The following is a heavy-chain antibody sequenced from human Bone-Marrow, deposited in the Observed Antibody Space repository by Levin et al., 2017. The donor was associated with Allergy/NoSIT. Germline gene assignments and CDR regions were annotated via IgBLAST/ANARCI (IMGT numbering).Heavy chain of an antibody. CDR2: TYYTSKWYN. Sequence: ASETLSLTCAISGDSVSSNSAAWSWIRQSPSRGLEWLGRTYYTSKWYNDYAVSVKSRITINPDTSKNQFSLQLNSVTPEDTAVYYCARSSYYYGSGSYRDFNYWGQGTLVTVSS. CDR3: ARSSYYYGSGSYRDFNY. CDR1: GDSVSSNSAA. D-gene: IGHD3-10*01. V-gene: IGHV6-1*01. J-gene: IGHJ4*02.